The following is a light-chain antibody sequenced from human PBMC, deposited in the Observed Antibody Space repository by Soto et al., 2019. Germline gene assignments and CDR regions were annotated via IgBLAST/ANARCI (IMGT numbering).Light chain of an antibody. J-gene: IGKJ1*01. V-gene: IGKV3-20*01. Sequence: EIVLTQSPGTLSLSPGERATLSCRASQSVSSSYLAWYQQKPGQAPRLLIYGASNRATGFPDRFGGSGSGTDFTLTISRLEPEDFAVYYCQQYGSSPLTFGQGTKVDIK. CDR1: QSVSSSY. CDR2: GAS. CDR3: QQYGSSPLT.